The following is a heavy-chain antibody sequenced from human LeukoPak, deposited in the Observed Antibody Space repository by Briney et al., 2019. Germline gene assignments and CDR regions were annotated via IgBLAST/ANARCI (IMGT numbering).Heavy chain of an antibody. V-gene: IGHV4-38-2*02. Sequence: PSETLSLTCNVSGYSISSGYFWGWIRQPPGKGLEWIGSIYHSGSTDSNPSLKSRVTISVDTSRNQFSLRLSSVTAADTAVCYCARVLTIRRSGFDIWGQGTMVTVSS. CDR1: GYSISSGYF. D-gene: IGHD3-3*01. CDR2: IYHSGST. CDR3: ARVLTIRRSGFDI. J-gene: IGHJ3*02.